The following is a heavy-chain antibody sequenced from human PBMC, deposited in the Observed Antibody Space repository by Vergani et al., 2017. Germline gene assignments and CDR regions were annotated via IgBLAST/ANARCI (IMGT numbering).Heavy chain of an antibody. J-gene: IGHJ5*02. V-gene: IGHV1-69*12. D-gene: IGHD3-9*01. CDR2: IIPIFGNA. CDR3: ASVDFDWSIPPP. Sequence: QVQLVQSGAEVKKPGSSVKVSCKASGGTFSSYAISWVRQAPGQGLEWMGGIIPIFGNANYAQKLQGRVTITADESTSTAYMELRSPRSEDTAVYYCASVDFDWSIPPPWGQGTLVTVSS. CDR1: GGTFSSYA.